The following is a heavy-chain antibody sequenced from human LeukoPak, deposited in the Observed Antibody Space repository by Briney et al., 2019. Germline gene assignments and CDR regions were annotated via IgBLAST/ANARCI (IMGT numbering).Heavy chain of an antibody. CDR2: INHSETT. Sequence: SETLSLTCAVYGGSFSGYYWSWIRQPPGKGLEWIGEINHSETTNYNPSLKSRVTTSVDTSKNQLSLKLSSVTAADTAVYYCARVIGYCSSTSCFGYFDYWGQGTLVTVSS. V-gene: IGHV4-34*01. CDR1: GGSFSGYY. J-gene: IGHJ4*02. D-gene: IGHD2-2*01. CDR3: ARVIGYCSSTSCFGYFDY.